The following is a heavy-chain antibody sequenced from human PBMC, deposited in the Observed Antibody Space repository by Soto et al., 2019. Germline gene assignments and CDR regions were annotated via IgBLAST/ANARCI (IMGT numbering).Heavy chain of an antibody. Sequence: PSETLSLTCAVSGYSISSGYYWGWIRQPPGKGLEWIGSTYHSGSTYYSPSLKSRVTISVDTSKNQFSLKLSSVTAADTAVYYCAGSSXYYYDSSGPWAGNWFDPWGQGTLVTVSS. D-gene: IGHD3-22*01. CDR1: GYSISSGYY. V-gene: IGHV4-38-2*01. CDR3: AGSSXYYYDSSGPWAGNWFDP. CDR2: TYHSGST. J-gene: IGHJ5*02.